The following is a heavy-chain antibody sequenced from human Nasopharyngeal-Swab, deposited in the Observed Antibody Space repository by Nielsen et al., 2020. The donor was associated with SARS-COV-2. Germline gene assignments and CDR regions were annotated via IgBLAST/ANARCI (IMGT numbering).Heavy chain of an antibody. Sequence: VRQAPGKGLEWVAVVSYDGRHKSYADSAKGRFTVSRDNSKNTMYLQMSSLRAEDTAIYYCAKSLRGVSLSFGYYYGLDVWGQGTTVTVSS. V-gene: IGHV3-30*18. D-gene: IGHD3-10*01. J-gene: IGHJ6*02. CDR2: VSYDGRHK. CDR3: AKSLRGVSLSFGYYYGLDV.